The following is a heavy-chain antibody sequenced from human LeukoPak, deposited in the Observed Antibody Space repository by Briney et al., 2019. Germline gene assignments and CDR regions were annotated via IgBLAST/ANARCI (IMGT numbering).Heavy chain of an antibody. Sequence: ASVKVSCKASGYTFTSYGISWVRQAPGKALEWMGWISAYNGNTNYAQKLQGRVTMTTDTSTSTAYMELRSLRSDDTAVYYCARPLGAGYYFDYWGQGTLVTVSS. CDR3: ARPLGAGYYFDY. CDR2: ISAYNGNT. J-gene: IGHJ4*02. V-gene: IGHV1-18*01. D-gene: IGHD6-13*01. CDR1: GYTFTSYG.